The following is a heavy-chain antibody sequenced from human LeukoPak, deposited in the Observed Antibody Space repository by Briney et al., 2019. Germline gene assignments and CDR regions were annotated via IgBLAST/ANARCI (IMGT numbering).Heavy chain of an antibody. Sequence: ASVKVSCKASGYTFTSYYMHWVRQAPGQGLEWMGIINPSGGSTSYAQKFQGRVTMTRDTSTSTVYMELSSLRSEDTAVYYCARESFSDCGGDCYPYYYYYGMDVWGQGTTVTVSS. V-gene: IGHV1-46*01. D-gene: IGHD2-21*02. CDR2: INPSGGST. CDR1: GYTFTSYY. CDR3: ARESFSDCGGDCYPYYYYYGMDV. J-gene: IGHJ6*02.